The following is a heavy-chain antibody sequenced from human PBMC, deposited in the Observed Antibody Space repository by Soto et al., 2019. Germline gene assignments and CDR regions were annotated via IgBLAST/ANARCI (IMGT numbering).Heavy chain of an antibody. CDR1: GFTFSNHR. J-gene: IGHJ4*02. CDR2: IESDGSRT. V-gene: IGHV3-74*01. CDR3: ARDTNGLSY. Sequence: EVQLVESGGGLVQPGGSPRLSCAASGFTFSNHRMHWVRQVPGKGLVWVSCIESDGSRTTYADSVKGRFTISRDNAKNTVYLQMNSLRVDDTAVYYCARDTNGLSYWGQGTLVTVSS. D-gene: IGHD2-8*01.